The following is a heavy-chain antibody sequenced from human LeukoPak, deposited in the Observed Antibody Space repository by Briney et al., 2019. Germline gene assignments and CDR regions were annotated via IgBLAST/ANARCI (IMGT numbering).Heavy chain of an antibody. D-gene: IGHD1-26*01. CDR3: ASPSGSHPYAFDI. J-gene: IGHJ3*02. V-gene: IGHV4-38-2*01. CDR1: GYSISSGYY. CDR2: IYHSGST. Sequence: SETLSLTCAVSGYSISSGYYWGWIRQPPGKGLEGIGSIYHSGSTYYNPSLKSRVTISVDTSKNQFSLKLSSVTAADTAVYYCASPSGSHPYAFDIWGQGTMVTVSS.